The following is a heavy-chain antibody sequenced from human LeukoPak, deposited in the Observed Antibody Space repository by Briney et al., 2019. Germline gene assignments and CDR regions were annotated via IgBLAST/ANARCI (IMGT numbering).Heavy chain of an antibody. Sequence: GGSLRLSCAASGFTFSSSALHWVRQAPGKGLEWVATISYAASDEYYADSVEGRFSVSRDNAMNTVDLQMNSLRAEDTALYFCARSFYAPYYYMDVWGRGTTVTVSS. CDR3: ARSFYAPYYYMDV. D-gene: IGHD5/OR15-5a*01. V-gene: IGHV3-30*01. J-gene: IGHJ6*03. CDR2: ISYAASDE. CDR1: GFTFSSSA.